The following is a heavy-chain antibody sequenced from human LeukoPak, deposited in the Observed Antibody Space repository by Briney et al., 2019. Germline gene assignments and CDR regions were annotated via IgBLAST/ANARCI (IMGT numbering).Heavy chain of an antibody. CDR2: ISSTGGTT. CDR3: ARRAGAYSHPYDY. Sequence: GGSLRLSRAASGITFSSYGMSWVRQAPGKGLEWVSSISSTGGTTYYADSVKGRFTISRDNSKNTLYLQMNSLRAEDTAVYYCARRAGAYSHPYDYWGQGTLVTVSS. J-gene: IGHJ4*02. D-gene: IGHD4/OR15-4a*01. CDR1: GITFSSYG. V-gene: IGHV3-23*01.